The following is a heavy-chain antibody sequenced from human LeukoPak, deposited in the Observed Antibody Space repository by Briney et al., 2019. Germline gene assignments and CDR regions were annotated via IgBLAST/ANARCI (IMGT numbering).Heavy chain of an antibody. CDR1: GGTFSSYA. D-gene: IGHD4-17*01. J-gene: IGHJ5*02. Sequence: SVKVSCQASGGTFSSYAISWVRQAPGPGLEWMGRIFPIFGTANYAQKFQGLVTLTTHESTSTAYMELSSLRSEDPAVYYCARGIGELHWFDPWGQGTLVTVSS. CDR3: ARGIGELHWFDP. CDR2: IFPIFGTA. V-gene: IGHV1-69*05.